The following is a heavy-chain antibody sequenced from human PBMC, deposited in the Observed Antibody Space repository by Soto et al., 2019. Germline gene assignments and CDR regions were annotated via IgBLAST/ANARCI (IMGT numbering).Heavy chain of an antibody. CDR1: GYSFSSGYY. Sequence: PSETLSLTCAVSGYSFSSGYYCGWSRQHPGKGLEWIGYIYYSGSTYYNPSLKSRVTISVDTSKNQFSLQLSAVTAAETAMYYCARVGWTNGVCGGTWSPWRQGTLVTVSS. J-gene: IGHJ5*02. CDR3: ARVGWTNGVCGGTWSP. CDR2: IYYSGST. V-gene: IGHV4-31*11. D-gene: IGHD2-8*01.